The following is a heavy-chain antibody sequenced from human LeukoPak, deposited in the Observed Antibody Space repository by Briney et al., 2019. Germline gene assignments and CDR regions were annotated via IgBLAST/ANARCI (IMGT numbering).Heavy chain of an antibody. D-gene: IGHD4-17*01. J-gene: IGHJ6*03. CDR1: GYSFTSYG. CDR3: AREATTVTTSPSYYYYYYMDV. V-gene: IGHV1-18*01. CDR2: ISTYNGNT. Sequence: ASVKVSCKASGYSFTSYGVSWVRQAPGQGLEWMGWISTYNGNTNYAQKVQGRVTMTTDTSTSTAYMELRSLRSDDTAVYYCAREATTVTTSPSYYYYYYMDVWGKGTTVTISS.